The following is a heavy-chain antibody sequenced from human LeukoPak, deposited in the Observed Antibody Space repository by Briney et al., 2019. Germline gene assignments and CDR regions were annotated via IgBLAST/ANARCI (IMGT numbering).Heavy chain of an antibody. CDR1: GFTVSSNY. V-gene: IGHV3-66*01. J-gene: IGHJ4*02. CDR3: ARVSVAGRGRYFDY. D-gene: IGHD6-19*01. Sequence: GGSLRLSCAASGFTVSSNYMSWVRQAPGKGLEWVSVIYSGGSTYYADSVKGRFTISRDNSKNTLYLQMNSLRAEDTAVYYCARVSVAGRGRYFDYWGQGTLVTVSS. CDR2: IYSGGST.